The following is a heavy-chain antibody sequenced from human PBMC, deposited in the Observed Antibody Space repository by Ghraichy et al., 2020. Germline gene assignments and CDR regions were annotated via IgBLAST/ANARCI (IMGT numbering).Heavy chain of an antibody. CDR3: ARDLGYDSSGYYYNWFDP. CDR1: GGTFSSYA. J-gene: IGHJ5*02. CDR2: IIPIFGTA. V-gene: IGHV1-69*13. D-gene: IGHD3-22*01. Sequence: SVKVSCKASGGTFSSYAISWVRQAPGQGLEWMGGIIPIFGTANYAQKFQGRVTITADESTSTAYMELSSLRSEDTAVYYCARDLGYDSSGYYYNWFDPWGQGTLVTVSS.